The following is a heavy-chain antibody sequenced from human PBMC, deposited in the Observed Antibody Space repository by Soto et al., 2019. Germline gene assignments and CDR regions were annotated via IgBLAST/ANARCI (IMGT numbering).Heavy chain of an antibody. J-gene: IGHJ6*03. CDR2: ISASNGDT. V-gene: IGHV1-18*04. D-gene: IGHD3-10*01. Sequence: QVELVQSGVEVKKPGASVKVSCKASGYTFTNHGLSWVRQAPGQGLEWMGWISASNGDTNYAQKFLGRVTVTTDTSTSTGYMELRSLKSEATAVYYCARMVRGSKIDYYYYMDVWGKGTTVIVSS. CDR3: ARMVRGSKIDYYYYMDV. CDR1: GYTFTNHG.